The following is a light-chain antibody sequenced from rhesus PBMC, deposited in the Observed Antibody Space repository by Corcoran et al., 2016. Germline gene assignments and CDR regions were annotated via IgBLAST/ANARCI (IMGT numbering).Light chain of an antibody. CDR3: QQYNDLLPT. J-gene: IGKJ1*01. CDR1: ESVGSY. CDR2: NAY. Sequence: EIVMTQSPATLSLSPGETATLSCRASESVGSYLAWYQQTPGQAPKLLVHNAYFRDTGIPDRFSGSGSRTECTRTISSLEPEDVGVDHCQQYNDLLPTFGQGTKVEIK. V-gene: IGKV3-40*03.